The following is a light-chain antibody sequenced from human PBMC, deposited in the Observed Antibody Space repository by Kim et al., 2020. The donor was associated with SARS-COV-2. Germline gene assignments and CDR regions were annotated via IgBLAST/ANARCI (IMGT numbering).Light chain of an antibody. Sequence: EIVMTQSPATVSVSPGERATLSCRASQSVGSNLAWYQKKPGQAPRLLLYGASTRATGIPARFSGSGSGTEFSLTISSLQSEDVAVYYCQQFYKWPPSTFGQGTRLEIK. J-gene: IGKJ5*01. CDR1: QSVGSN. CDR2: GAS. CDR3: QQFYKWPPST. V-gene: IGKV3-15*01.